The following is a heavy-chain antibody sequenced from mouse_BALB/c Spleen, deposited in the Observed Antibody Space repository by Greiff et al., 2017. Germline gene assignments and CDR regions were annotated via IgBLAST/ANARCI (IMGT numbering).Heavy chain of an antibody. CDR3: ASPSY. CDR2: INPYNGDT. Sequence: EVQLQQSGPELVKPGASVKISCKASGYSFTGYFMNWVMQSHGKSLEWIGRINPYNGDTFYNQKFKGKATLTVAKSSSTAHMGLRSLASEDSAVYYCASPSYWGQGTLVTVSA. V-gene: IGHV1-20*02. CDR1: GYSFTGYF. J-gene: IGHJ3*01.